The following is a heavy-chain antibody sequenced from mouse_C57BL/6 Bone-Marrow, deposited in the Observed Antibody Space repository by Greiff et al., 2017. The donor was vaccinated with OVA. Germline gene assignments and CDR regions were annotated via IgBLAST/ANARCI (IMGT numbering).Heavy chain of an antibody. J-gene: IGHJ4*01. CDR3: ARRGRGYYAMDY. CDR2: IYPGGGYT. V-gene: IGHV1-63*01. Sequence: VQLQQSGAELVRPGTSVKMSCKASGFTFTDYWIGWVKQRPGHGLEWIGVIYPGGGYTNYNQKFKGKATLTADKSSSTVYMQFSSLTSEDSAIYYCARRGRGYYAMDYWGKGTSVTVSS. CDR1: GFTFTDYW. D-gene: IGHD6-1*01.